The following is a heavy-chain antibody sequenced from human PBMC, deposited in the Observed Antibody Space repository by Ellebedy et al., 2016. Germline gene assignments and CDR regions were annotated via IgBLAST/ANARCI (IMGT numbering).Heavy chain of an antibody. Sequence: GGSLRLXCKGSGYSFTDYWIGWVRQMPGKGLEWMGIIYPGDSDTRYSPSFQGQVTISADKSIRIAYLQWSSLMASDTAMYYCARHGYYGSGSFSSRAYDSWGQGTLVTVSS. V-gene: IGHV5-51*01. CDR2: IYPGDSDT. CDR3: ARHGYYGSGSFSSRAYDS. J-gene: IGHJ4*02. CDR1: GYSFTDYW. D-gene: IGHD3-10*01.